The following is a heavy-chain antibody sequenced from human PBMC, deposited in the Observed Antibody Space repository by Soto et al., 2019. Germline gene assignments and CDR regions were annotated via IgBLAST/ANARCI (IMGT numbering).Heavy chain of an antibody. CDR3: ARGSPNDYGDYESNSN. V-gene: IGHV3-23*01. Sequence: GGSLRLSCAASGFTFSSYAMHWVRQAPGKGLEWVSSISGSGGTTYYAVSVKGRFTISRANSKNTLYLQMNSLRAEDTAVYYCARGSPNDYGDYESNSNWGQGTLVTVSS. J-gene: IGHJ4*02. CDR2: ISGSGGTT. CDR1: GFTFSSYA. D-gene: IGHD4-17*01.